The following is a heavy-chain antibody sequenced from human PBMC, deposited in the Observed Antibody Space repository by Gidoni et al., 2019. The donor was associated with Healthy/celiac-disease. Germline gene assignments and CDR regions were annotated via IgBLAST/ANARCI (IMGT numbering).Heavy chain of an antibody. D-gene: IGHD3-3*01. CDR1: GRTFSSYA. V-gene: IGHV1-69*01. CDR3: AYYDFWSGYYKNYYYGMDV. J-gene: IGHJ6*02. Sequence: QVQLVQSGAEVKKPGSSVKVSCKASGRTFSSYAISWVRQAPGQGLEWMGGIIPIFGTANYAQKFQGRVTITADESTSTAYMERSSLRSEDTAVYYCAYYDFWSGYYKNYYYGMDVWGQGTTVTVSS. CDR2: IIPIFGTA.